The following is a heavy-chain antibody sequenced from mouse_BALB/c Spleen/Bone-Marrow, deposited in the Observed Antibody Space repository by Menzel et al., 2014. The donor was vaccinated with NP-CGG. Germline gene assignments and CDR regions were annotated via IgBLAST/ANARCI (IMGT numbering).Heavy chain of an antibody. J-gene: IGHJ4*01. Sequence: DLVKPGASVKLSCKASGYTFTSYWINWIKQXPXQGLEWIGRXAPGSGSTYYNEMFKGKATLTVDTSSSXAYIQLSSLSSEXXXVYFCARFPIXXXXXXXXXXXGQGTSVTXSS. CDR3: ARFPIXXXXXXXXXX. V-gene: IGHV1S41*01. CDR2: XAPGSGST. CDR1: GYTFTSYW.